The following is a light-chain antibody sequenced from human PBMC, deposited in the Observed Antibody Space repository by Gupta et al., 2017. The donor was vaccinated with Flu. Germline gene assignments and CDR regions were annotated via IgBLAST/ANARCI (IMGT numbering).Light chain of an antibody. J-gene: IGKJ2*01. V-gene: IGKV1-39*01. Sequence: DIHFTHSASFWSASVGDRVTLTCRASQVINIYLNWYQQKPGNAPKLLIYAASTLQSGVPSRFSGGGSGTDFTLNISSLQPEDFATYYCQQSYNTPYTFGPGAKLEIK. CDR1: QVINIY. CDR2: AAS. CDR3: QQSYNTPYT.